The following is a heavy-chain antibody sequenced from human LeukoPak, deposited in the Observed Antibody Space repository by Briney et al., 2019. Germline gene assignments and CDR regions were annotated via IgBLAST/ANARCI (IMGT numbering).Heavy chain of an antibody. CDR2: ISGSGAST. D-gene: IGHD3-10*01. V-gene: IGHV3-23*01. J-gene: IGHJ3*02. Sequence: GGSLRLSCAASGFTFDHYAMSWVRQAPGKGLEWVSTISGSGASTYYADSVKGRFTISRDNSKNTLYLQMNSLRAEDTAVYYCAKDQSSYSGPDAFDIWGQGTMVTVSS. CDR1: GFTFDHYA. CDR3: AKDQSSYSGPDAFDI.